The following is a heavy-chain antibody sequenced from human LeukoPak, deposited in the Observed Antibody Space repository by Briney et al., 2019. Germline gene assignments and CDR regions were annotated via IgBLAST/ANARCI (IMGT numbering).Heavy chain of an antibody. V-gene: IGHV4-39*01. J-gene: IGHJ5*02. CDR3: ARHDYDLLTGYSINWFDP. CDR2: IFYSGRI. Sequence: PSETLPLTCTVSGGSITSGTHYWGWVRQPPGKGLEWIGSIFYSGRIFYNPSLKSRVFVSIDTSKNQFSLKLNSVTVADTAVYYCARHDYDLLTGYSINWFDPWGQGTLVTVSS. CDR1: GGSITSGTHY. D-gene: IGHD3-9*01.